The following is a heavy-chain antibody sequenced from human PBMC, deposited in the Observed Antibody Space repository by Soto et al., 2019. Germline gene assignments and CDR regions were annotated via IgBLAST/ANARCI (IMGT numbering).Heavy chain of an antibody. CDR1: GFTVSSNY. V-gene: IGHV3-53*01. J-gene: IGHJ6*02. Sequence: GGSLRLSCAASGFTVSSNYMSWVRQAPGKGLEWVSVIYSGGSTYYADSVKGRFTISRDNSKNTLYLQMNSLRAEDTAVYYCARGGGSYGGYYYYGMDVWGQGTTVTVYS. D-gene: IGHD1-26*01. CDR2: IYSGGST. CDR3: ARGGGSYGGYYYYGMDV.